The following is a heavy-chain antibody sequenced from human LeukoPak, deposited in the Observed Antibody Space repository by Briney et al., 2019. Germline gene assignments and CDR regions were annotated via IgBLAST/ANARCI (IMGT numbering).Heavy chain of an antibody. CDR3: ARLSSSWPSHYYYYYMDV. CDR2: IYSDDADT. Sequence: GESLKISWKGSGYSFTSYWIGWVRLMPGKGLEWIGIIYSDDADTRYSPSFQGQVPISADKSISTAYLQWSSLKASDTAMYYCARLSSSWPSHYYYYYMDVWGKGTTVTVSS. V-gene: IGHV5-51*01. D-gene: IGHD6-13*01. J-gene: IGHJ6*03. CDR1: GYSFTSYW.